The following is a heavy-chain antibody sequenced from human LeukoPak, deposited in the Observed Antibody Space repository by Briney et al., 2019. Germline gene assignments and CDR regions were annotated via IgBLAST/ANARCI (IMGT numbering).Heavy chain of an antibody. Sequence: SETLSLTCTVSGGSISSGSYYWSWIRQPAGKGLEWVGRIYSSGSTNYNPSLKSRVTISVDTSKNQFSLKLSSVTAADTAVYYCARHFLGSYTGWFDPWGQGTLVTVSS. CDR1: GGSISSGSYY. V-gene: IGHV4-61*02. D-gene: IGHD1-26*01. CDR3: ARHFLGSYTGWFDP. J-gene: IGHJ5*02. CDR2: IYSSGST.